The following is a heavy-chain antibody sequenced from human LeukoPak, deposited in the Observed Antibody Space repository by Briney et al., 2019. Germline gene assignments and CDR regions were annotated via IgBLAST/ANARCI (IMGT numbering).Heavy chain of an antibody. J-gene: IGHJ4*02. CDR3: AKGNYDILTGYCDY. D-gene: IGHD3-9*01. V-gene: IGHV3-23*01. CDR2: ISGSGGST. Sequence: PGGSLRLSCAASGFTFSSYAMSWVRQAPGKGLEWVSAISGSGGSTYYADSVKGRFTISRDNSKNTLYLQMNSLRAEDTAVYYCAKGNYDILTGYCDYWGQGTLVTVSS. CDR1: GFTFSSYA.